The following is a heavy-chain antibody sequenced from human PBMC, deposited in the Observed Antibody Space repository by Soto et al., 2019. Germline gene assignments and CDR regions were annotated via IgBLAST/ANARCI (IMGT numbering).Heavy chain of an antibody. V-gene: IGHV1-18*01. D-gene: IGHD2-2*01. CDR2: ISAYNGNT. CDR3: ARDVPATDAFDI. CDR1: GYTFTSYG. Sequence: ASVKVSCKASGYTFTSYGISWVRQAPGQGLEWMGWISAYNGNTNYAQKLQGRATMTTDTSTSTAYMELRSLRSDDTAVYYCARDVPATDAFDIWGQGTMVTVSS. J-gene: IGHJ3*02.